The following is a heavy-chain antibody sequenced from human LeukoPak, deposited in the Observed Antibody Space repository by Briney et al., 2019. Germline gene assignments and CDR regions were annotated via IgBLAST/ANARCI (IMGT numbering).Heavy chain of an antibody. CDR2: ISGSGGST. J-gene: IGHJ4*02. CDR3: AKWGLLGDYRIDYFDY. D-gene: IGHD4-11*01. CDR1: GFTFSSYA. Sequence: PGGSLRLSCAASGFTFSSYAMSWVRQAPGKGLEWVSAISGSGGSTYYADSVKGRFTISRDNSKNTLYLQMNSLRAEDTAVYYCAKWGLLGDYRIDYFDYWGQGTLVTVSS. V-gene: IGHV3-23*01.